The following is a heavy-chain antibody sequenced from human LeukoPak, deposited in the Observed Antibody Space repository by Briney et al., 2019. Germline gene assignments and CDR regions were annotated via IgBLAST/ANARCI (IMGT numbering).Heavy chain of an antibody. CDR2: IHHTGTT. Sequence: SETLSLTCTVSGGSINTDNYCWSWIRQSPVKGLEWIGYIHHTGTTYYNPSLRSRVSISVFTSNNQFSLTLISVTAADTAVYYCARNLVPYFGELDPWGRGTLVTVSS. D-gene: IGHD3-10*01. J-gene: IGHJ5*02. V-gene: IGHV4-31*03. CDR1: GGSINTDNYC. CDR3: ARNLVPYFGELDP.